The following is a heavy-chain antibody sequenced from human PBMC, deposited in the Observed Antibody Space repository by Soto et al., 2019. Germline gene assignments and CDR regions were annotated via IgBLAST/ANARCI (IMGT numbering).Heavy chain of an antibody. V-gene: IGHV1-69*12. CDR1: GGTFSSYA. J-gene: IGHJ6*02. D-gene: IGHD2-2*01. Sequence: QVQLVQSGAEVKKPGSSVKVSCKASGGTFSSYAISWVRQAPGQGLEWMGGIIPIFGTANYAQKVQGRVTRTADESTSRAYMGLSSLRSEDTAVYYCARHVPAAGYYYGMDVWGQGTTVTVSS. CDR2: IIPIFGTA. CDR3: ARHVPAAGYYYGMDV.